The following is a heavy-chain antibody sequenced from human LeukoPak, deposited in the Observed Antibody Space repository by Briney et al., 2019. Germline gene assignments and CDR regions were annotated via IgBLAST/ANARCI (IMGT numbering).Heavy chain of an antibody. V-gene: IGHV1-69*04. CDR3: ATLPHDFWSGYYRWRGDY. CDR2: IIPILGIA. CDR1: GGTFSSYA. Sequence: SVKVSCKASGGTFSSYAISWVRQAPGQGLEWMGRIIPILGIANYAQKFQGRVTITADKSTSTAYMELSSLRSEDTAVYYCATLPHDFWSGYYRWRGDYWGQGTLVTVSS. J-gene: IGHJ4*02. D-gene: IGHD3-3*01.